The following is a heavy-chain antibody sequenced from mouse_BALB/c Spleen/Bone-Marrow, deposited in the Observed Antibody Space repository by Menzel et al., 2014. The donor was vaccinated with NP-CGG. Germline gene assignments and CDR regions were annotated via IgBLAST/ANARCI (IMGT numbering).Heavy chain of an antibody. CDR3: AREGIPAWFAY. CDR1: GFDFSRYW. CDR2: INPGSSTI. Sequence: EVQLVESGGGLVQPGGSLKLSCAASGFDFSRYWMSWVRQAPGKGLEWIGEINPGSSTINYTPSLKDKFIISRDNAKNTLYLQMSKVRSEDTALYYCAREGIPAWFAYWGQGTLVTVSA. J-gene: IGHJ3*01. V-gene: IGHV4-1*02.